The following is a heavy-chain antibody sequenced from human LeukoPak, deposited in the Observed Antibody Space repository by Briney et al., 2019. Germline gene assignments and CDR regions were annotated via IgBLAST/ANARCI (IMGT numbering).Heavy chain of an antibody. CDR1: GGSISSYY. CDR2: IYSSGST. Sequence: PSETLSLTCNVSGGSISSYYWSWIRQPPGKGLEWIGYIYSSGSTNYNPSLKSRVTISVDTSKNQFSLRLSSVTAADTAVYYCAREGMYSSSSYFDYWGQGTLVTVSS. D-gene: IGHD6-6*01. CDR3: AREGMYSSSSYFDY. J-gene: IGHJ4*02. V-gene: IGHV4-59*01.